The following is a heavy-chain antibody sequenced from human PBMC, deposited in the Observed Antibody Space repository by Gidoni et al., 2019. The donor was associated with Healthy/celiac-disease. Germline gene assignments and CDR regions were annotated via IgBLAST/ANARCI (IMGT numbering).Heavy chain of an antibody. J-gene: IGHJ4*02. CDR1: GGTFSSYA. V-gene: IGHV1-69*12. CDR2: IIPIFGTA. Sequence: QVPLVQSGAEVQKPGSSVNVSCKASGGTFSSYAISWVRQAPGQGLEWMGGIIPIFGTANYAQKFQRRGTITADESTSTAYMERSSLRSEDTAVYYCARDPEAYCSSTSCSPGDYWGQGTLVTVSS. D-gene: IGHD2-2*01. CDR3: ARDPEAYCSSTSCSPGDY.